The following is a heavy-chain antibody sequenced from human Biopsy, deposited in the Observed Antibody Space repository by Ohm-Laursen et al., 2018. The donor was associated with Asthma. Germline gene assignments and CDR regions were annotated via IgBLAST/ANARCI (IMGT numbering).Heavy chain of an antibody. D-gene: IGHD1-26*01. V-gene: IGHV3-33*01. Sequence: SLRLSCAAPGFTFTTYGMHWVRQAPGRGLEWVGVIWFDGSKKYYADSVKGRFTIPRDNSKKMLYLQMNSLRAEDTAVYYCATNSGAYKNSLGDGLDVWGQGTTVIVSS. CDR3: ATNSGAYKNSLGDGLDV. CDR2: IWFDGSKK. CDR1: GFTFTTYG. J-gene: IGHJ6*02.